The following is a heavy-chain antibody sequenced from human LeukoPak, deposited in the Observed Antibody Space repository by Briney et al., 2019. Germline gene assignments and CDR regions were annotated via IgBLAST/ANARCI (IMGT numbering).Heavy chain of an antibody. Sequence: PGGPLRLSCAASGFTFSSYWMHWVRQAPGKGLVWVSRIKSDGSTRYADSVKGRFTISRDNAKNTVSLQMNSLRAEDTGVYYCARAPSEIGGYYPEYFRHWGQGTLVTVSP. V-gene: IGHV3-74*01. J-gene: IGHJ1*01. CDR3: ARAPSEIGGYYPEYFRH. CDR1: GFTFSSYW. CDR2: IKSDGST. D-gene: IGHD3-22*01.